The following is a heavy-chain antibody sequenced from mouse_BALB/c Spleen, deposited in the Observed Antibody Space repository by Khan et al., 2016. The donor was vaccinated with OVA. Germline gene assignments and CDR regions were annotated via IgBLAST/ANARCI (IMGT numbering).Heavy chain of an antibody. Sequence: VQLQESGAELVKPGASVKLSCKASGYTFTSYDINWVRQRPEQGLEWIGWMFPGDGSTKYNENFKGKATMTTDKSSSTAYMQLSRLTSEDTGAYYCAREGYGGFAYWGQGTLVTVSA. CDR1: GYTFTSYD. D-gene: IGHD2-14*01. J-gene: IGHJ3*01. CDR3: AREGYGGFAY. V-gene: IGHV1-85*01. CDR2: MFPGDGST.